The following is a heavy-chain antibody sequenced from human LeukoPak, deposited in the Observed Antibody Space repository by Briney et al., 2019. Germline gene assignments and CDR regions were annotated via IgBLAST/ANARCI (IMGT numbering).Heavy chain of an antibody. V-gene: IGHV3-23*01. D-gene: IGHD3-22*01. J-gene: IGHJ3*02. CDR3: ARGVSRYYYDSSGDAFDI. Sequence: HPGGSLRLSCAASGFTFSSYAMSWVRQAPGKGLEWVSAISGSGGSTYHADSVKGRFTISRDNAKNSLYLQMNSLRAEDTAVYYCARGVSRYYYDSSGDAFDIWGQGTMVTVSS. CDR1: GFTFSSYA. CDR2: ISGSGGST.